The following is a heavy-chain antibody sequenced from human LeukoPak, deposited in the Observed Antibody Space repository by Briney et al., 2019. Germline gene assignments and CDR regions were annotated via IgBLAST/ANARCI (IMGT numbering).Heavy chain of an antibody. CDR2: ISGSGGST. Sequence: SGGSLRLSCAASGFTFSSYAMNWVRQAPGRGLEWVSGISGSGGSTYYADSVKGRFTISRDNSKNTLYLQMNSLRAEDTAVYYCAKGITIFGVVIILRTYGMDVWGQGTTVTVSS. V-gene: IGHV3-23*01. CDR1: GFTFSSYA. J-gene: IGHJ6*02. CDR3: AKGITIFGVVIILRTYGMDV. D-gene: IGHD3-3*01.